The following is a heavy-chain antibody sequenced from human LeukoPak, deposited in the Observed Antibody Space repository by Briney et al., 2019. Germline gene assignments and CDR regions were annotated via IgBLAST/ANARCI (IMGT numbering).Heavy chain of an antibody. Sequence: PGGSLRLSCAASGFSFSSYFMTWVRQAPGKGLEWVSVISGGGLNTYYADSVKGRFSISRDNSKNTLFLQMNNLRAEDTAVYYCAKDRTSWYYSFDYWGQGTLVTVSS. V-gene: IGHV3-23*01. D-gene: IGHD6-13*01. CDR2: ISGGGLNT. CDR3: AKDRTSWYYSFDY. J-gene: IGHJ4*02. CDR1: GFSFSSYF.